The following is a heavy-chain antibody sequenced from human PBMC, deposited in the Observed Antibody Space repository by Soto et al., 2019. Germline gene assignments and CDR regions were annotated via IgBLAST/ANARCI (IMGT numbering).Heavy chain of an antibody. CDR2: MLYSGLT. J-gene: IGHJ6*02. CDR1: GYSVSSSDYY. D-gene: IGHD2-15*01. Sequence: PSETLSLTCSVSGYSVSSSDYYWAWIRQPPGKGLEWIGSMLYSGLTYYNPSLKSRVTLSVDTSKNQFSVRLNSVTASDTAVYYCAPLSVSLSGPYGIHVWGQVTTVTVSS. CDR3: APLSVSLSGPYGIHV. V-gene: IGHV4-39*01.